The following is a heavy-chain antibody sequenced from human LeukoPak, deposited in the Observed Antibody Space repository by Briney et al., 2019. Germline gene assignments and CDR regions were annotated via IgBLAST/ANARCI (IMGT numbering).Heavy chain of an antibody. CDR3: ASGYSHPDAFDI. V-gene: IGHV3-21*01. J-gene: IGHJ3*02. D-gene: IGHD3-22*01. CDR1: GFTFSSYW. Sequence: GGSLRLSCAASGFTFSSYWMSWVRQAPGKGLEWVSSISSSSSYIYYADSVKGRFTISRGNAKNSLYLQMNSLRAEDTAVYYCASGYSHPDAFDIWGQGTMVTVSS. CDR2: ISSSSSYI.